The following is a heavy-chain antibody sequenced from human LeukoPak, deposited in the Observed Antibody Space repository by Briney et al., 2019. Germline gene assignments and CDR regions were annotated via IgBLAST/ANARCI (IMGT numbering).Heavy chain of an antibody. CDR2: IYYSGST. J-gene: IGHJ4*02. D-gene: IGHD2-21*02. Sequence: NPSETLSLTCTVSGGSISSYYWSWIRQPPGKGLEWIGYIYYSGSTNYNPSLKSRVTISVDTSKNQFSLKLSSVTAADTAVYYCARATAIIFDYWGQGTLVTVSS. CDR3: ARATAIIFDY. V-gene: IGHV4-59*01. CDR1: GGSISSYY.